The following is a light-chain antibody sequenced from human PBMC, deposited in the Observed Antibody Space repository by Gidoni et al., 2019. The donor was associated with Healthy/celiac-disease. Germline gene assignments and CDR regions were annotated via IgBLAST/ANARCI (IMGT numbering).Light chain of an antibody. CDR1: QGIRND. Sequence: IQMIKYRSSLSESVGDRVTITCRASQGIRNDLGWFQQKPGRDPNLLIYAASNLQSGVPSRFSVSRSGTDFTLTISSLQPEEFSTHYCLREYTYPWTFGQGTKVEIK. V-gene: IGKV1-6*01. CDR2: AAS. J-gene: IGKJ1*01. CDR3: LREYTYPWT.